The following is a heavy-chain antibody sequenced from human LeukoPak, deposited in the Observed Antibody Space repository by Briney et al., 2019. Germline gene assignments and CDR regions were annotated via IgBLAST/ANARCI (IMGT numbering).Heavy chain of an antibody. D-gene: IGHD1-26*01. CDR3: ARAGDSGSYLFFDY. V-gene: IGHV3-21*01. J-gene: IGHJ4*02. CDR1: GFTFSAYI. CDR2: ISSSSTYI. Sequence: GGSLRLSCAASGFTFSAYIMSWVRQAPGEGLGWVSSISSSSTYIYYADSVKGRFTISRDNAKNSLYLQMNAVRAEDTAVYYCARAGDSGSYLFFDYWGQGTLVTVSS.